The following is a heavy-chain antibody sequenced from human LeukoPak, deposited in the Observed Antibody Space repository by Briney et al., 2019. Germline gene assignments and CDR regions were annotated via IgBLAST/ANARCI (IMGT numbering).Heavy chain of an antibody. CDR3: ARGDRAGNYYGSGSP. V-gene: IGHV3-21*01. J-gene: IGHJ5*02. Sequence: PGGSLRLSCADSGFTFSSYSMNWVRQAPGKGLEWVSSISSGSSYIYYADSVKGRFTISRDNAKNSLYLQMNSLRAEDTAVYYCARGDRAGNYYGSGSPWGQGTLVTVSS. D-gene: IGHD3-10*01. CDR1: GFTFSSYS. CDR2: ISSGSSYI.